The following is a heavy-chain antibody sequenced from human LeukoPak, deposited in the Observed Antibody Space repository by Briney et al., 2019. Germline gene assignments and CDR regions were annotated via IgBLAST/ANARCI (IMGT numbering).Heavy chain of an antibody. CDR2: IIPIFGTA. J-gene: IGHJ4*02. Sequence: SVKVSCKASGGTFSSYAISWVRQAPGQGLEWMGGIIPIFGTANYAQKFQGRVTITADESTSTAYMELSSLRSEDTAVYYCARVPYSYGPFDYWDQGTLVTVSP. CDR3: ARVPYSYGPFDY. CDR1: GGTFSSYA. D-gene: IGHD5-18*01. V-gene: IGHV1-69*13.